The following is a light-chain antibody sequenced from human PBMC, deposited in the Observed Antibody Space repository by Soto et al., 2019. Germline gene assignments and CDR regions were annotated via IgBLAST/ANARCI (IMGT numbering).Light chain of an antibody. CDR1: NIGSKS. Sequence: SYELTQPPSLSLAPRQTATITCGGNNIGSKSVHWYQHKPGQAPVLVVYDDSDRPSGIPERFSGSNSGNTAALTISRVEAGDEADYYCQVWDGSSDHEEWVFGGGTKLTVL. V-gene: IGLV3-21*02. J-gene: IGLJ3*02. CDR2: DDS. CDR3: QVWDGSSDHEEWV.